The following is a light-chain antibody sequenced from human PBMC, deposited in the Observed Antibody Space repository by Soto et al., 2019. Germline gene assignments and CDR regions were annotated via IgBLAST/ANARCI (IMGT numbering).Light chain of an antibody. J-gene: IGLJ1*01. CDR2: EGT. CDR3: CSYEGSSAYV. V-gene: IGLV2-23*01. CDR1: ISYVGPYNL. Sequence: QSVLTQPASVSGSPGQSITISCTGTISYVGPYNLVSWYQHHPGNAPQLMIYEGTKRPSGVSDRFSGSKSVNTASLTISGIQAEDDAYSHCCSYEGSSAYVFGTWTKLTVL.